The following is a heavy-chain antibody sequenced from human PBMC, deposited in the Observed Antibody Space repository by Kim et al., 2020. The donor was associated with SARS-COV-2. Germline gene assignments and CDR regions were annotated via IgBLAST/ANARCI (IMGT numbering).Heavy chain of an antibody. Sequence: ASVKVSCKASGYTFTSYAMHWVRQAPGQRLEWMGWINAGNGNTKYSQKFQGRVTITRDTSASTAYMELSSLRSEDTAVYYCARALGLWFGEGACDIWGQGAMVTVSS. V-gene: IGHV1-3*01. J-gene: IGHJ3*02. D-gene: IGHD3-10*01. CDR3: ARALGLWFGEGACDI. CDR2: INAGNGNT. CDR1: GYTFTSYA.